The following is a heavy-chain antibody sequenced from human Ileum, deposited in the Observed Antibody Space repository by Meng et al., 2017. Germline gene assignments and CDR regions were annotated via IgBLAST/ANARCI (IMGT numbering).Heavy chain of an antibody. J-gene: IGHJ3*02. CDR3: ARDLRYSVSCGYGSGAFYI. V-gene: IGHV3-7*01. CDR2: IKRDGSEK. D-gene: IGHD3-22*01. CDR1: GISFSAYW. Sequence: GESLKISCAASGISFSAYWIIWVRQAPGKGLEWVANIKRDGSEKYYVDSVKGRFTMSRDNAKNTVYLQMNRLRHEDTARYYCARDLRYSVSCGYGSGAFYIWGQGTMVTVSS.